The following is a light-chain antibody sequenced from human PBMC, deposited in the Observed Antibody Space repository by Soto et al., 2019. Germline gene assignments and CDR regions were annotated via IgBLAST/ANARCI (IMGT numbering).Light chain of an antibody. J-gene: IGLJ7*01. Sequence: QAVVTQEPSLTVSPGGTVTLTCGSSTGAVTSGHYPYWFQQQPGQAPRTLIYDTSNKHSWTPARFSGSLLGGKAALTLSGAQPEDEAEYYCLLSYSGARPHAVFGGGTQLTVL. V-gene: IGLV7-46*01. CDR3: LLSYSGARPHAV. CDR1: TGAVTSGHY. CDR2: DTS.